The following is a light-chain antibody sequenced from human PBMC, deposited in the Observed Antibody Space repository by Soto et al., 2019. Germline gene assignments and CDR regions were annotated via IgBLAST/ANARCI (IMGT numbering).Light chain of an antibody. CDR1: SSDVGNYNL. CDR2: EDT. V-gene: IGLV2-23*01. CDR3: CSYADSSTYV. J-gene: IGLJ1*01. Sequence: QSVLTQPASVSGSPGQSITISCTGTSSDVGNYNLVSWYQQHPGKAPKLIIYEDTKRPSGVSNRFSGSKSGNTASLTISGLQAEDEADYYCCSYADSSTYVFGTRTKVTVL.